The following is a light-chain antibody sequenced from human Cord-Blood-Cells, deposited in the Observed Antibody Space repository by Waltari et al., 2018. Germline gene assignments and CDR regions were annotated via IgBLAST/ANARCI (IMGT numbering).Light chain of an antibody. CDR1: QSISSY. V-gene: IGKV1-39*01. Sequence: DIQMTQSPSSLSASVGDRDTITCRASQSISSYLNWYQQKPGKAPKLLIYAAFSLQSGVPSRFSGSGSGTDVTLTISSLQPEDFATYYCQQSYSTPYTFGQGTKLEI. CDR3: QQSYSTPYT. J-gene: IGKJ2*01. CDR2: AAF.